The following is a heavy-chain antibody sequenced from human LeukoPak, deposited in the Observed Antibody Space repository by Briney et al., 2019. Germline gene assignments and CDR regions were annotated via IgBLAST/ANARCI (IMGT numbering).Heavy chain of an antibody. J-gene: IGHJ4*02. V-gene: IGHV3-53*01. Sequence: GGSLRLSCAASGITVITNDMTWVRQAPGKGREWVSVLYSDGNTKYADSVQGRFTISRDNSKNTLYLEMNSLSPDDTAVYYCARGVEPLAANTLAYWGQGTLVTVSS. CDR3: ARGVEPLAANTLAY. CDR2: LYSDGNT. D-gene: IGHD1-14*01. CDR1: GITVITND.